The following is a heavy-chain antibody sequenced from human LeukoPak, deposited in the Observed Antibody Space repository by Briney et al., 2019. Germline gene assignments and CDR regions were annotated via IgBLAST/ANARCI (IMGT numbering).Heavy chain of an antibody. CDR2: IIPIFGAA. V-gene: IGHV1-69*13. CDR1: GGTFSSYA. CDR3: ARGTPTARLTPGY. D-gene: IGHD6-6*01. J-gene: IGHJ4*02. Sequence: SVKVSCKASGGTFSSYAISWVRQAPGQGLEWMGGIIPIFGAANYAQKFQGRVTITADESTSTAYMELSSLRSEDTAVYYCARGTPTARLTPGYWGQGTLVTVSS.